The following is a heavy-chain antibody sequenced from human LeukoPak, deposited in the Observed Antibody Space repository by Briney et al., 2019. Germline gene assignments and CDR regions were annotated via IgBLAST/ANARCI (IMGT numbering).Heavy chain of an antibody. CDR3: AKDIVATIWVAYYYYYGMDV. J-gene: IGHJ6*02. Sequence: ASVKVSCKASGYTFTSYDINWVRQATGQGLEWMGWMNPNSGNTGYAQKFQGRVTMTRNTSISTAYMELNSLRAEDTAVYYCAKDIVATIWVAYYYYYGMDVWGQGTTVTVSS. CDR1: GYTFTSYD. CDR2: MNPNSGNT. D-gene: IGHD5-12*01. V-gene: IGHV1-8*01.